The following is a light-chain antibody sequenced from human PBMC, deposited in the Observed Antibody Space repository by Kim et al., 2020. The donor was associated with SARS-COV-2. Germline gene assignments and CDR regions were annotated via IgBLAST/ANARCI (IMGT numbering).Light chain of an antibody. CDR1: SGRIARNY. Sequence: GRTVTVSCPLSSGRIARNYGQWYQARPGSVPTPLISEDDQRSSGVPDRFSGSIDRSSNSASLSISGLKTEDEADYYCQSYDDNIQVFGGGTQLTVL. J-gene: IGLJ3*02. CDR2: EDD. CDR3: QSYDDNIQV. V-gene: IGLV6-57*03.